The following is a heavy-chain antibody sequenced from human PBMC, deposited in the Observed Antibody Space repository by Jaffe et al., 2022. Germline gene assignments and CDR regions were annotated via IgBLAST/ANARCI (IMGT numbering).Heavy chain of an antibody. D-gene: IGHD3-10*01. CDR2: INWNSGSI. CDR3: AKDMRGGWFDP. Sequence: EVQLVESGGGLVQPGRSLRLSCAASGFTFDDYVIHWVRQAPGKGLEWVSGINWNSGSIGYADSVKGRFTISRDNANNSLYLQMNSLTTEDTALYYCAKDMRGGWFDPWGQGTLVTVSS. CDR1: GFTFDDYV. J-gene: IGHJ5*02. V-gene: IGHV3-9*01.